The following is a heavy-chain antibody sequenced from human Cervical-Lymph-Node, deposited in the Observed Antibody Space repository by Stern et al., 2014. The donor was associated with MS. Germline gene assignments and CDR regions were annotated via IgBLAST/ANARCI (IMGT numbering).Heavy chain of an antibody. Sequence: QVQLVQSGAEVKKPGASVKVSCKASGYTFTSYGISWVRQAPGQGLEWMGWINAYNGNTHYAQKLQGRVTMTTDTSTSTAYMELRSLRSDDTAVYYCARGYYDFWSGTYWYFDLWGRGTLVTVSS. V-gene: IGHV1-18*01. CDR1: GYTFTSYG. D-gene: IGHD3-3*01. CDR3: ARGYYDFWSGTYWYFDL. CDR2: INAYNGNT. J-gene: IGHJ2*01.